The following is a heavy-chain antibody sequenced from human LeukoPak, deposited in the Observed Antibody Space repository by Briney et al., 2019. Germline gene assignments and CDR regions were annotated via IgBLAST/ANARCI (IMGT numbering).Heavy chain of an antibody. CDR2: IKQDGSEK. Sequence: GGSLRLSCAASGFTFSSYWMSWVRQAPGKGREWVANIKQDGSEKYYVDSVKGRFTISRDNAKNSLYLQMNSLRAEDTAVYYCARGGLLWFGEPPHYFDYWGQGTLVTVSS. CDR3: ARGGLLWFGEPPHYFDY. J-gene: IGHJ4*02. V-gene: IGHV3-7*01. CDR1: GFTFSSYW. D-gene: IGHD3-10*01.